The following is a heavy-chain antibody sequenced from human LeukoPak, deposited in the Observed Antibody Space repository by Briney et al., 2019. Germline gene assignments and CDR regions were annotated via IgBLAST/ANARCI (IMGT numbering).Heavy chain of an antibody. CDR3: ARDRHYYDRSALLDY. Sequence: PGGSLRLSCAASGLTFSNYWMHWVRQAPGKGLVWVSRISGDESGTSYADSVKGRFTISRDNAKNSLYLQMNSLRAEDTAIYYCARDRHYYDRSALLDYWGQGTLVTVSS. CDR2: ISGDESGT. J-gene: IGHJ4*02. V-gene: IGHV3-74*01. CDR1: GLTFSNYW. D-gene: IGHD3-22*01.